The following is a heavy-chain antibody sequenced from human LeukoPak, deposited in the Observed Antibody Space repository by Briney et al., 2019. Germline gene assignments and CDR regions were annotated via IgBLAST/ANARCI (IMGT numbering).Heavy chain of an antibody. J-gene: IGHJ6*02. CDR1: GYTFTSYA. CDR2: INAGNGNT. V-gene: IGHV1-3*01. D-gene: IGHD7-27*01. Sequence: ASVKVSCKASGYTFTSYAMHWVRQAPGQRLEWMGWINAGNGNTKYSLKFQGRVTITRDTSASTAYMELSSLRSEDTAVYYCARKGTGLGGYYYYGMDVWGQGTTVTVSS. CDR3: ARKGTGLGGYYYYGMDV.